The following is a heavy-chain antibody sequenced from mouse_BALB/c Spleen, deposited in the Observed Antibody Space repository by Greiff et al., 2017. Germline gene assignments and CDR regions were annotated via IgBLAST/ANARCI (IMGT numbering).Heavy chain of an antibody. CDR2: IDPENGDT. D-gene: IGHD2-1*01. J-gene: IGHJ1*01. V-gene: IGHV14-4*02. Sequence: EVKLVESGAELVRSGASVKLSCTASGFNIKDYYMHWVKQRPEQGLEWIGWIDPENGDTEYAPKFQGKATMTADTSSNTAYLQLSSLTSEDTAVYYCNADGNYWYFDVWGAGTTVTVSS. CDR1: GFNIKDYY. CDR3: NADGNYWYFDV.